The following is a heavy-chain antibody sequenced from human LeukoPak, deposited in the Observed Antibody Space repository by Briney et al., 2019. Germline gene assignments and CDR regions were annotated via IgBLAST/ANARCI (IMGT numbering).Heavy chain of an antibody. Sequence: GGSLRLSCAASGFTFSSYWMNWVRQAPGKGLEWVSFISLSSTTIYYADSVKGRFTISRDNAKNSLYLQMNSLRAEDTAVYYCAREASYSSSWATLDFWGQGILVTVSS. CDR2: ISLSSTTI. J-gene: IGHJ4*02. D-gene: IGHD6-13*01. CDR3: AREASYSSSWATLDF. V-gene: IGHV3-48*01. CDR1: GFTFSSYW.